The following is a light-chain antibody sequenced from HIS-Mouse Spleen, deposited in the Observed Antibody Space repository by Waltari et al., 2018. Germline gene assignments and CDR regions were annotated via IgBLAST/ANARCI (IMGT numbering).Light chain of an antibody. J-gene: IGLJ3*02. CDR1: SSNIRSHY. CDR2: RNN. Sequence: QSVLTQPPSASGTPGQRVTIPCSGSSSNIRSHYVYWYQQLPGTAPKLLIYRNNQRPSGVPDRFSGSKSGTSASLAISGLRSEDEADYYCAAWDDSLSGPVFGGGIKLTVL. CDR3: AAWDDSLSGPV. V-gene: IGLV1-47*01.